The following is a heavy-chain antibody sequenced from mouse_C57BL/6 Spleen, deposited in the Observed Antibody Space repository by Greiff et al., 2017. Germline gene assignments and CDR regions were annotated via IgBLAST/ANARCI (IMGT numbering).Heavy chain of an antibody. CDR3: ARNIGYYGTLYYFDY. D-gene: IGHD1-1*01. CDR2: IWSGGST. Sequence: QVQLQQSGPGLVQPSQSLSITCTVSGFSLTSYGVHWVRQSPGKGLEWLGVIWSGGSTDYNAAFISRLSISKDNSKSQVFFKMNSLQADDTAIYYCARNIGYYGTLYYFDYWGRGTTLTVSS. V-gene: IGHV2-2*01. CDR1: GFSLTSYG. J-gene: IGHJ2*01.